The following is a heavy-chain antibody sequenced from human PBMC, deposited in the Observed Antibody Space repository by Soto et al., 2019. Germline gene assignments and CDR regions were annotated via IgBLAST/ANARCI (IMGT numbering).Heavy chain of an antibody. D-gene: IGHD6-19*01. CDR1: GFTVSSNY. CDR2: IYSGGST. V-gene: IGHV3-66*01. Sequence: EVQLVESGGGLVQPGGSLRLSCAASGFTVSSNYMSWVRQAPGKGLEWVSVIYSGGSTYYADSVKGRFTISRDNSKNTLYRQMNSLRAEDTAVYYCARDLSSGGGWFDPWGQGTLVTVSS. J-gene: IGHJ5*02. CDR3: ARDLSSGGGWFDP.